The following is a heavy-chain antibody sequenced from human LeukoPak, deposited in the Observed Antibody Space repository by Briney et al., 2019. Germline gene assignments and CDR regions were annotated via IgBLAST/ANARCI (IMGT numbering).Heavy chain of an antibody. Sequence: SETLSLTCTVSGGSISSYYWSWIRQPPGKGPEWIGYIYYSGSTNYNPSLKSRVTISVDTSKNQFSLKLSSVTAADTAVYYCARIGGDYYDSSPLDYWGQGTLVTVSS. CDR1: GGSISSYY. J-gene: IGHJ4*02. V-gene: IGHV4-59*01. CDR2: IYYSGST. CDR3: ARIGGDYYDSSPLDY. D-gene: IGHD3-22*01.